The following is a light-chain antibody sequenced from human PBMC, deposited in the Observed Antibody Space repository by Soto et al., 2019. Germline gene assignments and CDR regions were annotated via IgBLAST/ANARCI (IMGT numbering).Light chain of an antibody. CDR3: QQYASNVAT. CDR1: QDILNY. Sequence: DIQMTQSPSLLSASVGDRVTITYRASQDILNYLAWFQQKPGKAPKSLIYGASSLHSGVPSRFSGSGFGTDFSLTISSLQPEDFATYYCQQYASNVATFGQGTTLEV. CDR2: GAS. V-gene: IGKV1-16*01. J-gene: IGKJ2*01.